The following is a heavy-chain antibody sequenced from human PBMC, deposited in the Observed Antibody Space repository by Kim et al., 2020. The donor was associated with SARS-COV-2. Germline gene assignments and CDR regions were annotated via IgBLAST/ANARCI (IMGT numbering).Heavy chain of an antibody. D-gene: IGHD2-15*01. V-gene: IGHV3-30*02. J-gene: IGHJ3*02. CDR3: AKVQVVVAATLFSAFDI. Sequence: VKGRFTISRDNSKNTLYLQMNSLRAEDTAVYYCAKVQVVVAATLFSAFDIWGQGTMVTVSS.